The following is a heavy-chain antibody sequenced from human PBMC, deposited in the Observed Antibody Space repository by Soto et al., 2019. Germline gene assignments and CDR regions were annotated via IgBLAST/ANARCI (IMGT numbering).Heavy chain of an antibody. CDR3: ARDDPLYYGSGSTYYYYGMDV. Sequence: GGSLRLSCAASGFTFSSYAMSWVRQAPGKGLEWVSAISGSGGSTYYADSVKGRFTISRDNSKNTLYLQMNSLRAEDTAVYYWARDDPLYYGSGSTYYYYGMDVWGQGTTVTVSS. CDR1: GFTFSSYA. D-gene: IGHD3-10*01. CDR2: ISGSGGST. J-gene: IGHJ6*02. V-gene: IGHV3-23*01.